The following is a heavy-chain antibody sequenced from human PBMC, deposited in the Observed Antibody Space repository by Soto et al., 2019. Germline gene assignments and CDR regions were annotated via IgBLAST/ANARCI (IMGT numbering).Heavy chain of an antibody. Sequence: EVQLVESGGGVVQPGGSLRLSCAASGITVSTNFMSWVRQTPGRGLEWVSILSSGGNTYYSDSVKGRFTISRDNSKNTVFLQMNNLRPDDTAVYFCARDSHSPKRFDSWGQGTLVIVSS. V-gene: IGHV3-66*01. J-gene: IGHJ4*02. CDR3: ARDSHSPKRFDS. D-gene: IGHD1-26*01. CDR1: GITVSTNF. CDR2: LSSGGNT.